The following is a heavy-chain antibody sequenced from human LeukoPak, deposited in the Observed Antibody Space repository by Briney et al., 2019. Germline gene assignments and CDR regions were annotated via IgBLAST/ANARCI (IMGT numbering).Heavy chain of an antibody. CDR2: IYYSGST. CDR3: ATTGILGIAVAGTPFDN. CDR1: GGSISSYY. Sequence: SETLSLTCTVSGGSISSYYWSWIRQPPGKGLEWIGYIYYSGSTNYNPSLKSRVTISVDTSKNQFSLKLSSVTAADTAVYYCATTGILGIAVAGTPFDNWGQGTLVTVSS. J-gene: IGHJ4*02. D-gene: IGHD6-19*01. V-gene: IGHV4-59*12.